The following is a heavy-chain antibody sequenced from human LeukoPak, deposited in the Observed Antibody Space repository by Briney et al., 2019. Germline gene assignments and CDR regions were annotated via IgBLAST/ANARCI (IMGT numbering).Heavy chain of an antibody. CDR3: AKRVDIVATMGYPKQKAPTVTY. J-gene: IGHJ4*02. V-gene: IGHV3-30*02. D-gene: IGHD5-12*01. Sequence: GGSLRLSCAASGFTFSSYGMHGVRQAPGKGLEWVAFIRYDGSNKYYADSVKGRFTISRDNSKNTLYLQMNSLRAEDTAVYYCAKRVDIVATMGYPKQKAPTVTYWGQGTLVTVSS. CDR2: IRYDGSNK. CDR1: GFTFSSYG.